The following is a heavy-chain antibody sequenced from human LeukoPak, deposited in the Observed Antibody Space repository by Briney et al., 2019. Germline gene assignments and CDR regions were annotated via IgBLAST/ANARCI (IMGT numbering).Heavy chain of an antibody. Sequence: GGSLRLSCAASGFTVSSNYMSWVRQAPGKGLEWVSAISGSGGSTYYADSVKGRFTISRDNSKNTLYLQMNSLRAEDTAVYYCAKARVEMATTSPFDYWGQGTLVTVSS. J-gene: IGHJ4*02. CDR2: ISGSGGST. CDR3: AKARVEMATTSPFDY. V-gene: IGHV3-23*01. D-gene: IGHD5-24*01. CDR1: GFTVSSNY.